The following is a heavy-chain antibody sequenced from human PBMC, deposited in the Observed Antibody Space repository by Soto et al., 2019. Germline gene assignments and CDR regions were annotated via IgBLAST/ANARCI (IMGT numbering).Heavy chain of an antibody. D-gene: IGHD3-10*01. J-gene: IGHJ4*02. V-gene: IGHV3-74*01. CDR1: GFTFSSYW. CDR3: ASGGSGTYLLYS. Sequence: EVQLVESGVGLVQPGGSLRLSCAASGFTFSSYWMHWVRQVPGKVLVWVSRIKYDGSTTTYADSVKGRFTISRDNGENTVYLQMNSLRAEETAVYYCASGGSGTYLLYSWGQGTLVTVSS. CDR2: IKYDGSTT.